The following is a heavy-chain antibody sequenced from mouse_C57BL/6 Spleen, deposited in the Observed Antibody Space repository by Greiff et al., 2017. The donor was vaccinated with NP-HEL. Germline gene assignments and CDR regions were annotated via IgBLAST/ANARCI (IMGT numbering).Heavy chain of an antibody. J-gene: IGHJ2*01. CDR3: TRYYYGSRDY. CDR2: IDPETGGT. V-gene: IGHV1-15*01. CDR1: GYTFTDYE. D-gene: IGHD1-1*01. Sequence: VKVVESGAELVRPGASVTLSCKASGYTFTDYEMHWVKQTPVHGLEWIGAIDPETGGTAYNQKFKGKAILTADKSSSTAYMELRSLTSEDSAVYYCTRYYYGSRDYWGQGTTLTVSS.